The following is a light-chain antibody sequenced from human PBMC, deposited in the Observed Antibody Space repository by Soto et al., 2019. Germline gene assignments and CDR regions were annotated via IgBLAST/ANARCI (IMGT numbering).Light chain of an antibody. CDR1: QGISSY. Sequence: AIRMTQSPSSFSASTGDRVTITCRASQGISSYLAWYQQKPGKAPKLLIYAASTLQSGVPSRFSGRGSWTDFTLANSCLQSEDFATYYCQQYYSDPPWTFGQGTKVEIK. CDR3: QQYYSDPPWT. V-gene: IGKV1-8*01. J-gene: IGKJ1*01. CDR2: AAS.